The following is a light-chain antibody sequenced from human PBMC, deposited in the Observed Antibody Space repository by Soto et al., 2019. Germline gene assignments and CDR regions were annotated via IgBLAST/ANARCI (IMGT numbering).Light chain of an antibody. CDR2: AVN. V-gene: IGLV2-11*01. CDR1: SSDVGGDNY. CDR3: CSYAGSSPSV. Sequence: QSALTQPRSVSGSPGQSVTISCTGTSSDVGGDNYVSWYQQHPGKAPKLMIYAVNARPSGVPDRFSGSKSGNTASLTISGLQAEDEADYYCCSYAGSSPSVFGTGTKLTVL. J-gene: IGLJ1*01.